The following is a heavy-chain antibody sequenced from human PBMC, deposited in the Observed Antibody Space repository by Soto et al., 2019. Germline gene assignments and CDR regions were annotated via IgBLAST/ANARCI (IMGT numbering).Heavy chain of an antibody. CDR3: ARAKDRVRLGGNYYYAMDV. Sequence: QVQLVQSGAEVMQPGSSVRVSCKASGGTFSTSAISWVRQAPGQGLEWMGGIIPIFGTADYAQKFQGRVTITADESTSTAYMELSSLRSADTAVYFCARAKDRVRLGGNYYYAMDVWGQGTPVTVSS. V-gene: IGHV1-69*12. CDR2: IIPIFGTA. J-gene: IGHJ6*02. CDR1: GGTFSTSA. D-gene: IGHD3-16*01.